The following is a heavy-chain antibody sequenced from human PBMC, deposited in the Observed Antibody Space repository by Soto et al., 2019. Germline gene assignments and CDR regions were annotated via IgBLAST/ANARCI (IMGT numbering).Heavy chain of an antibody. CDR2: IYYSGST. CDR3: ARHQQWLVLGFDY. J-gene: IGHJ4*02. CDR1: GGSISSYC. D-gene: IGHD6-19*01. V-gene: IGHV4-59*08. Sequence: PSETLSLTCTVSGGSISSYCWSWIRQPPGKGLEWIGYIYYSGSTNYNPSLKSRVTISVDTSKNQFSLKLSSVTAADTAVYYCARHQQWLVLGFDYWGQGTLVTVSS.